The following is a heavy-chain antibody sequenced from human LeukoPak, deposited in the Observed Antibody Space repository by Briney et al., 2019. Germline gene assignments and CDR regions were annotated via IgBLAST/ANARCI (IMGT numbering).Heavy chain of an antibody. CDR1: GSTFDDYA. D-gene: IGHD2/OR15-2a*01. CDR3: AKDILHRMNNAFDI. V-gene: IGHV3-9*01. CDR2: ISWNSGSI. J-gene: IGHJ3*02. Sequence: GRSLRLSCAASGSTFDDYAMHWVRQAPGKGLEWVSGISWNSGSIGYADSVKGRFTISRDNAKNSLYLQMNSLRAEDTALYYCAKDILHRMNNAFDIWGQGTMVTVSS.